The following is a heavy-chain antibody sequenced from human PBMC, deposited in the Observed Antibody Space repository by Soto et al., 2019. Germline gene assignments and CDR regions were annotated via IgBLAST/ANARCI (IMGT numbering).Heavy chain of an antibody. Sequence: QVQLVQSGAEVKKPGSSVKVSCKASGGTFSSYAISWVRQAPGQGLGWMGGIIPIFGTANYAQKFQGRVTITADESTSTAYMELSSLRSEDTAVYYCARVVYYDSSGYTYYYYGMDVWGQGTTVTVSS. CDR2: IIPIFGTA. D-gene: IGHD3-22*01. CDR1: GGTFSSYA. CDR3: ARVVYYDSSGYTYYYYGMDV. V-gene: IGHV1-69*01. J-gene: IGHJ6*02.